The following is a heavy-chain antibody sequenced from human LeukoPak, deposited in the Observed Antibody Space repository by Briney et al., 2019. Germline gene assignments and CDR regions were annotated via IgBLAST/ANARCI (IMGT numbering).Heavy chain of an antibody. D-gene: IGHD2-15*01. CDR2: IRYDGSNK. Sequence: PGGSLRLSCAASGFTFSSYGMHWVRQAPGKGLEWVAFIRYDGSNKYYADSVKGRFTISRDNSKNTLYLQMNSLRAEDTAVYYCARVWCSGGSCYSTIDYWGQGTLVTVSS. V-gene: IGHV3-30*02. J-gene: IGHJ4*02. CDR1: GFTFSSYG. CDR3: ARVWCSGGSCYSTIDY.